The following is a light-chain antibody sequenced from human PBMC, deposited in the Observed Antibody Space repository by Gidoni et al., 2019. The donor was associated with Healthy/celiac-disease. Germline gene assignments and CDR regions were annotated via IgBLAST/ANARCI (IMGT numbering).Light chain of an antibody. CDR1: SSNIGAGYD. J-gene: IGLJ2*01. Sequence: QSVLTQPPSVSGAPGQRVTISCTGSSSNIGAGYDVHWSQQLPGTAPKLLIYGNSNRPSGVPDRFSGSKSGTSASLAITGLQAEDEADYYFQSYDSSLSGFVVFGGGTKLTVL. V-gene: IGLV1-40*01. CDR2: GNS. CDR3: QSYDSSLSGFVV.